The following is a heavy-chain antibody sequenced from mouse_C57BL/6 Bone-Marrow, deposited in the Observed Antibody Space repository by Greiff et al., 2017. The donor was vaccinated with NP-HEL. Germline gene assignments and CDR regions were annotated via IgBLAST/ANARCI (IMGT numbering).Heavy chain of an antibody. J-gene: IGHJ4*01. CDR3: TRRRLRLDYYAMDD. CDR1: GFTFSSYA. V-gene: IGHV5-9-1*02. D-gene: IGHD2-4*01. CDR2: ISSGGDYT. Sequence: EVQRVESGAGLVKPGGSLKLSCAASGFTFSSYAMSWVRQTPEKRLEWVAYISSGGDYTYYADTVKGRFTISRDTARNTLYQQMSSLKSEDTAMYYCTRRRLRLDYYAMDDWGQGTSVTVSS.